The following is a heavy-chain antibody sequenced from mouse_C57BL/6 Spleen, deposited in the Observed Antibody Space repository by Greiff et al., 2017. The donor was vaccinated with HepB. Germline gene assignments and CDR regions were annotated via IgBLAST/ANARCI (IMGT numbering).Heavy chain of an antibody. CDR1: GFNIKDDY. CDR3: TVYYGGSYSRYFDV. J-gene: IGHJ1*03. CDR2: IDPENGDT. V-gene: IGHV14-4*01. Sequence: EVQLQQSGAELVRPGASVKLSCTASGFNIKDDYMHWVKQRPEQGLEWIGWIDPENGDTEYASKFQGKATITADTSSNSAYLQLSSLTSEDTAVYYCTVYYGGSYSRYFDVWGTGTTVTVSS. D-gene: IGHD1-1*01.